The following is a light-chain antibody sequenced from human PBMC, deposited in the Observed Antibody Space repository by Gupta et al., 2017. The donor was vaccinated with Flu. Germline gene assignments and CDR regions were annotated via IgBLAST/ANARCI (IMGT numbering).Light chain of an antibody. Sequence: QSVLTQPPSVSGAPGQRVTISCTGSSSNIGAGYDVHWYQQLPGTAPKLLIYGNSSRPSGVPDRFSGSKSGTSASLATXWXQAEDEXDYYCQSSDTSLSSWVFGGGTKLTVL. CDR1: SSNIGAGYD. CDR3: QSSDTSLSSWV. V-gene: IGLV1-40*01. CDR2: GNS. J-gene: IGLJ3*02.